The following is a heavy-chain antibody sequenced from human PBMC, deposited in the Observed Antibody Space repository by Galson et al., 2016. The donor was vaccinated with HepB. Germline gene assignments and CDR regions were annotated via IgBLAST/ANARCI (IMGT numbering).Heavy chain of an antibody. D-gene: IGHD3-10*01. J-gene: IGHJ4*02. CDR3: ARGKGRGGFDY. Sequence: TLSLTCAVSGGSISSGGYSWSWIRQPPGKGLEWIGYIYHTGSTYYNPSLESRVTISVDRSKNQFSLKLTAVPVTDKAVYYCARGKGRGGFDYWGQGTLVTVSS. CDR1: GGSISSGGYS. V-gene: IGHV4-30-2*01. CDR2: IYHTGST.